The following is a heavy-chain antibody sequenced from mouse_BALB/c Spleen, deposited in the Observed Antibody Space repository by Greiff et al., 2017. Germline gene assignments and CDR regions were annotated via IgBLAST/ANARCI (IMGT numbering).Heavy chain of an antibody. D-gene: IGHD1-1*01. V-gene: IGHV5-9-3*01. J-gene: IGHJ3*01. CDR1: GFTFSSYA. Sequence: EVKVVESGGGLVKPGGSLKLSCAASGFTFSSYAMSWVRQTPEKRLEWVATISSGGSYTYYPDSVKGRFTISRDNAKNTLYLQMSSLRSEDTAMYYCARRDYYGTAYWGQGTLVTVSA. CDR3: ARRDYYGTAY. CDR2: ISSGGSYT.